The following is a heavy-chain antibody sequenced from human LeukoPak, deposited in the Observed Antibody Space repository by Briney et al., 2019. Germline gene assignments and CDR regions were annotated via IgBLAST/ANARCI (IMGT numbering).Heavy chain of an antibody. D-gene: IGHD6-13*01. CDR2: INANSGGT. CDR1: GYTFTVYY. CDR3: ARAGSLVAAAGRWFDP. V-gene: IGHV1-2*02. Sequence: ASVRVSCKASGYTFTVYYMHWVRQAPGQGGEGMGWINANSGGTNYPQKFQGRVTMTRDTSISTAYMELSRLRSDDTAVYYCARAGSLVAAAGRWFDPWGQGTLVTVSS. J-gene: IGHJ5*02.